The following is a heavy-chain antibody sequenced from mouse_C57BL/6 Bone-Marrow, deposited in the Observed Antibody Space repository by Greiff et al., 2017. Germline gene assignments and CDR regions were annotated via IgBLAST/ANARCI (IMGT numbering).Heavy chain of an antibody. CDR2: IYPRSGNT. Sequence: QVQLQQSGAELARPGASVKLSCKASGYTFTSYGISWVKQRTGQGLEWIGEIYPRSGNTYYNEKFKGQATLTADKSSSTAYMELRSLTSEDSAVYFCAREVAYDGYYLAYWGQGTLVTVSA. CDR3: AREVAYDGYYLAY. J-gene: IGHJ3*01. V-gene: IGHV1-81*01. D-gene: IGHD2-3*01. CDR1: GYTFTSYG.